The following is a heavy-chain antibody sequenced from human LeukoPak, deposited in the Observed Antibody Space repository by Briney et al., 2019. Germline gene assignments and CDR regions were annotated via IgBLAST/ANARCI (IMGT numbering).Heavy chain of an antibody. CDR3: AKGQYSSSWIFDY. V-gene: IGHV3-23*01. CDR1: AFTFSSYA. CDR2: ISGSGDST. D-gene: IGHD6-13*01. Sequence: GGSLRLSCAASAFTFSSYAMSWVRQAPGKGLEWVSAISGSGDSTYYADSVKGRFTISRDNSKSTLYLQMNSLRAEDTAVYYCAKGQYSSSWIFDYWGQGTLVTVSS. J-gene: IGHJ4*02.